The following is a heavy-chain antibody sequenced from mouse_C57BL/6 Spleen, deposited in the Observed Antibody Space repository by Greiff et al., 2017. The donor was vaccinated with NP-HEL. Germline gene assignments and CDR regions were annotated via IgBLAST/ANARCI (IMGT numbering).Heavy chain of an antibody. CDR2: IYPGSGNT. J-gene: IGHJ2*01. CDR1: GYSFTSYY. V-gene: IGHV1-66*01. D-gene: IGHD2-5*01. CDR3: AKATYSNPDY. Sequence: VQLQQSGPELVKPGASVKISCKASGYSFTSYYIHWVKQRPGQGLEWIGWIYPGSGNTKYNEMFKGMAILTADTSSSTAYMQLSRLTSEDSAVYYCAKATYSNPDYWGQGTTLTVSS.